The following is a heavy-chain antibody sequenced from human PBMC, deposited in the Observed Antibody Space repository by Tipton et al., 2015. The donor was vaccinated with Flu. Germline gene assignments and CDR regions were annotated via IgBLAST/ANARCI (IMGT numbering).Heavy chain of an antibody. CDR1: GYSISSGYY. D-gene: IGHD3-22*01. Sequence: GLVKPSETLSLACAVSGYSISSGYYWGWIRQPPGRGLEWIGSFSHSGSTFYNPSLKSRVTISIDTSKNQFSLNLSSVTAADTAVYYCATVSVYYYDSSGYYFDRWGQGTLVTVSS. CDR3: ATVSVYYYDSSGYYFDR. J-gene: IGHJ4*02. CDR2: FSHSGST. V-gene: IGHV4-38-2*01.